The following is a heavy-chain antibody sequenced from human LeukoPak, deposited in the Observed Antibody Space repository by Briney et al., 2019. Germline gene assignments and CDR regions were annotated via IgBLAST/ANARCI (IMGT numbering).Heavy chain of an antibody. D-gene: IGHD2-2*02. CDR3: ARAPRYCSSTSCYTHAFDI. Sequence: SVKVSCKASGGTFSSYAISWVRQAPGQGLEWMGGIIPIFGTANYAQKFQGRVTITADESTSTAYMELSSLRSEDTAVYYCARAPRYCSSTSCYTHAFDIWGQGTMVTVSS. CDR1: GGTFSSYA. V-gene: IGHV1-69*13. CDR2: IIPIFGTA. J-gene: IGHJ3*02.